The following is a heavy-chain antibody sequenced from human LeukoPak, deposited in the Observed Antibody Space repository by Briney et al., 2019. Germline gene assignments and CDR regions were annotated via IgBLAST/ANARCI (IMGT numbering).Heavy chain of an antibody. D-gene: IGHD4-17*01. CDR2: ISGGVDYT. CDR1: GFAFSDYA. CDR3: AKDKRGGSDYVYFDY. V-gene: IGHV3-23*01. J-gene: IGHJ4*02. Sequence: GGSLRLSCAASGFAFSDYAVSWVRQAPGKGLEWVSTISGGVDYTRYAESVQGRFTVSRDKSKSTVYLQMTSLSVEDTAVYYCAKDKRGGSDYVYFDYWGQGTLVTVSS.